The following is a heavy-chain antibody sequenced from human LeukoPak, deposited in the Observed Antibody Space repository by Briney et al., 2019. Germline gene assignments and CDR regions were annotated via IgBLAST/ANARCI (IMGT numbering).Heavy chain of an antibody. Sequence: ASVKVSCKASGYTFTSYYMHWVRQAPGQGLEWMGIINPSGGSTSYAQKFQGRVTMTRDTSTSTVYMELSSLRPEDTAVYYCARDNTVQGFDYWGQGTLVTVSS. CDR2: INPSGGST. D-gene: IGHD4-11*01. V-gene: IGHV1-46*01. CDR3: ARDNTVQGFDY. J-gene: IGHJ4*02. CDR1: GYTFTSYY.